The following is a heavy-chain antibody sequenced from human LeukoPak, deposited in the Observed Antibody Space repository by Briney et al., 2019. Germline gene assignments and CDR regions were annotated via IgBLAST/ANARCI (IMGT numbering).Heavy chain of an antibody. CDR2: IYHSGST. CDR1: GGSISSSNW. Sequence: SGTLSLTCAVSGGSISSSNWWSWVRQPPGKGREWSGEIYHSGSTNYNPSLKSRVTISVDESKNQFSLKLSPVTAADTAVYYCARIVVSLTTVTTSYSMDVWGKGTTVTISS. D-gene: IGHD4-17*01. V-gene: IGHV4-4*02. CDR3: ARIVVSLTTVTTSYSMDV. J-gene: IGHJ6*03.